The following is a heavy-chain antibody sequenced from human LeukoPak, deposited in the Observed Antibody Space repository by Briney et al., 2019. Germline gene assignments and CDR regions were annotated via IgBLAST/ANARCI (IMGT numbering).Heavy chain of an antibody. J-gene: IGHJ4*02. CDR2: IYHSGST. CDR3: ARRRGSYYFDY. V-gene: IGHV4-38-2*01. CDR1: GHSISSGYY. D-gene: IGHD3-10*01. Sequence: SETLSLTXAVSGHSISSGYYWGWIRHPPGKGLEWIGSIYHSGSTYYNPSLKSRVAMSVDTSTNQFSLKLTSVTAADTAVYYCARRRGSYYFDYWGQGTLVTVSS.